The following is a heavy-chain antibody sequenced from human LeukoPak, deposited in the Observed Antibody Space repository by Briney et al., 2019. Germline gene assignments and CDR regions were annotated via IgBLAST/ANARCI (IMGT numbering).Heavy chain of an antibody. V-gene: IGHV4-39*07. CDR1: GGSISSSSYY. D-gene: IGHD3-10*01. J-gene: IGHJ4*02. Sequence: SETLSLTCTVSGGSISSSSYYWGWIRQPPGKGLEWTGSIYYSGSTYYNPSLKSRVTISVDTSKNQFSLKLSSVTAADTAVYYCARARRGSLDYWGQGTLVTVSS. CDR3: ARARRGSLDY. CDR2: IYYSGST.